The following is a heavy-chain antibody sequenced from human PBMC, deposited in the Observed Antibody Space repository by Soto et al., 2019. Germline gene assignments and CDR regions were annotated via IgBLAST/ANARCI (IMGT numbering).Heavy chain of an antibody. D-gene: IGHD3-3*01. CDR3: ARGQKSITIFGVVIITWFDP. CDR2: IYHSGST. CDR1: GGSISSSNW. Sequence: NPSETLSLTCAVSGGSISSSNWWSWVRQPPGKGLEWIGEIYHSGSTNYNPSLKSRVTISVDKSKNQFSLKLSSVTAADTAVYYCARGQKSITIFGVVIITWFDPWGQGALVTVSS. J-gene: IGHJ5*02. V-gene: IGHV4-4*02.